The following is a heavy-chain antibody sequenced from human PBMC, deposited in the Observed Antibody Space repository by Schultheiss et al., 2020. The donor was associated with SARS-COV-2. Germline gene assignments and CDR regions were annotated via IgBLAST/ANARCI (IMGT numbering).Heavy chain of an antibody. Sequence: ASVKVSCKASGYTFTSYGISWVRQAPGQGLEWMGWISAYNGNTNYALKLQGRVTMTTDTSTSTAYMELRSLRSDDTAVYYCARARYTIAARPSDYWGQGTLVTVSS. CDR2: ISAYNGNT. CDR3: ARARYTIAARPSDY. CDR1: GYTFTSYG. V-gene: IGHV1-18*01. J-gene: IGHJ4*02. D-gene: IGHD6-6*01.